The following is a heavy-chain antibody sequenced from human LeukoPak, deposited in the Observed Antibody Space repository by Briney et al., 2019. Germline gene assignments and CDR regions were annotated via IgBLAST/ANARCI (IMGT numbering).Heavy chain of an antibody. CDR3: ARSRIQLWSPFDY. Sequence: SETLSLTCTVSGGSISSYYWNWIRQPPGKGLEWIGYIYYSGSTNYNPSLKSRVTISVDTSKNQFSLKLSSVTAADTAVYYCARSRIQLWSPFDYWGQGTLVTVSS. J-gene: IGHJ4*02. CDR2: IYYSGST. D-gene: IGHD5-18*01. V-gene: IGHV4-59*08. CDR1: GGSISSYY.